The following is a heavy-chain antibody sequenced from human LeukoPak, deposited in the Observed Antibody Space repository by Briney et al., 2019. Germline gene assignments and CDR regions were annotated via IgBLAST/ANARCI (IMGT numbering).Heavy chain of an antibody. Sequence: SETLSLTCTVSGGSISSSLYYWGWIRQPPGKGLEWIGRIYTSGSTNYNPSLKSRVTMSVDTSKNQFSLKLSSVTAADTAVYYCARGFIYDLNTHDAFDIWGQGTMVTVSS. D-gene: IGHD3-22*01. CDR2: IYTSGST. CDR1: GGSISSSLYY. V-gene: IGHV4-39*07. CDR3: ARGFIYDLNTHDAFDI. J-gene: IGHJ3*02.